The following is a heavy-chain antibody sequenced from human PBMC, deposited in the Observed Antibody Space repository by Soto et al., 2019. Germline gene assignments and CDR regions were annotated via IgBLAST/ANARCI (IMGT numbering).Heavy chain of an antibody. CDR1: SASLSSSTYC. CDR2: IYYSGNT. D-gene: IGHD6-6*01. Sequence: SETLSLTCSVSSASLSSSTYCWSWIRQPPGRGPEWIGSIYYSGNTYYKPSLKSRVSISIDTSRNQFSLKLTSVTAADTGVYYGDSSSLFRYWGSGISVTVFS. CDR3: DSSSLFRY. V-gene: IGHV4-39*01. J-gene: IGHJ4*01.